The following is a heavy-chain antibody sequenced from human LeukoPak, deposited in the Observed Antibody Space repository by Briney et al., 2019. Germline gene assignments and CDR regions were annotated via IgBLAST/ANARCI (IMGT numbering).Heavy chain of an antibody. CDR2: IYYSGST. J-gene: IGHJ3*02. Sequence: SETLSLTCTVSGGSISSYYWSWIRQPPGKGLEWLGYIYYSGSTNYNPSLKSRVTISVDTSKNQFSLKLSSVTAADTAVYYCARGPSITIFGVVGTFDIWGQGTMVTVSS. CDR1: GGSISSYY. D-gene: IGHD3-3*01. CDR3: ARGPSITIFGVVGTFDI. V-gene: IGHV4-59*08.